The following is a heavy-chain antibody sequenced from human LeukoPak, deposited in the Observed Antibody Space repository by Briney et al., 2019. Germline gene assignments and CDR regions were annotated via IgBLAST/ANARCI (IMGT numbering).Heavy chain of an antibody. CDR1: GFTFSDYY. D-gene: IGHD1-26*01. CDR3: ARVLFYYNWFDP. Sequence: GGSLRLSCAASGFTFSDYYMSWLRQAPGKGLEWVSYISSSGSTIYYADSVKGRFTISRDNAKNSLYLQMNSLRAEDTAVYYCARVLFYYNWFDPWGQGTLVTVSS. J-gene: IGHJ5*02. CDR2: ISSSGSTI. V-gene: IGHV3-11*04.